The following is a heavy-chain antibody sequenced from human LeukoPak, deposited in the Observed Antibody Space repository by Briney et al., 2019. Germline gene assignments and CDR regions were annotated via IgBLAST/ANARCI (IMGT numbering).Heavy chain of an antibody. Sequence: SETLSLTCAVYGGSFSGYYWSWIRQPPGKGLEWIGEINHSGSTNFNPSLKSRVTISVDTSKNQFSLKLSSVTAADTAVDYYWRDRRLYIYWGQGTLATVSS. V-gene: IGHV4-34*01. CDR1: GGSFSGYY. D-gene: IGHD3-10*01. J-gene: IGHJ4*02. CDR3: WRDRRLYIY. CDR2: INHSGST.